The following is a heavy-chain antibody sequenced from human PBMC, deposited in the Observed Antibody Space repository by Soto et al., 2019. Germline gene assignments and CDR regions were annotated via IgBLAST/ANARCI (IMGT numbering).Heavy chain of an antibody. CDR2: INYSGST. CDR1: GGSFSGYY. V-gene: IGHV4-34*01. Sequence: PSETLSLTCAVSGGSFSGYYWGWVRQPPGKGLEWVVEINYSGSTNYNPSLKRRVTISVDTSKNQVSLKVTSVTAADTAMYYCARRNYFYALDVWGQGTTVTVSS. J-gene: IGHJ6*02. CDR3: ARRNYFYALDV.